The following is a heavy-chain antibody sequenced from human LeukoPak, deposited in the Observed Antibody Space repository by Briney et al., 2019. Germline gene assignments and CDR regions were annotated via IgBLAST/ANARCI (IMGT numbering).Heavy chain of an antibody. Sequence: SETLSLTCTVSGGSISSSSYYWGWIRPRPGKGLEWCGSIYYSGSTYYNPSLKSRVTISVDTSKNQFSLKLSSVTPEDTAVYYCARAPLDNWNYFDYWGQGTLVTVSS. CDR1: GGSISSSSYY. CDR3: ARAPLDNWNYFDY. J-gene: IGHJ4*02. CDR2: IYYSGST. D-gene: IGHD1-20*01. V-gene: IGHV4-39*07.